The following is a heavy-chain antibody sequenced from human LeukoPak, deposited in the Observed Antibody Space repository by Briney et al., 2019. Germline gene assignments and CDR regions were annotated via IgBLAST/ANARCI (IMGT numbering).Heavy chain of an antibody. V-gene: IGHV3-23*01. J-gene: IGHJ3*02. CDR3: AKDYGDYERAFDI. CDR2: ISGSGGST. CDR1: GFTFSSYA. Sequence: GGPLRLSCAASGFTFSSYAMSWVRQAPGKGLEWVSAISGSGGSTYYADSVKGRFTISRDNSKNTLYLQMNSLRAEDTAVYYCAKDYGDYERAFDIWGQGTMVTVSS. D-gene: IGHD4-17*01.